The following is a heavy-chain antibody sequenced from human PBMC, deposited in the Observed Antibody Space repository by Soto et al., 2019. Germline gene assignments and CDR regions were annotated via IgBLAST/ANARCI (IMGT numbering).Heavy chain of an antibody. J-gene: IGHJ6*02. CDR3: ARITWGRVHYYGMDV. CDR1: GYIFTGYF. Sequence: ASVKVSCKASGYIFTGYFIQWLRQAPGQGLEWMGWINPNTSATNYAQKFQGRVTMTRDTSLGAAYMELTSLRPDDTALYYCARITWGRVHYYGMDVWGQGTTVTVSS. D-gene: IGHD1-26*01. V-gene: IGHV1-2*02. CDR2: INPNTSAT.